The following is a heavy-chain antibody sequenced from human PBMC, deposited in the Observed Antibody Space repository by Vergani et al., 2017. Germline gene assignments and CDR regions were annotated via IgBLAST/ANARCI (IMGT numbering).Heavy chain of an antibody. V-gene: IGHV3-23*04. Sequence: EVQLVESGGVVVQPGGSLRLSCAASGFTFSTYAMTWVRQAPGKGLEWVSTISSDGGSTYYADSVKGRFTISRDNSKNTLYLQMKSLRPEDTAVYYCAKEGGGYCSGGTCYPEYWGQGTLVIVSS. CDR3: AKEGGGYCSGGTCYPEY. D-gene: IGHD2-15*01. J-gene: IGHJ4*02. CDR2: ISSDGGST. CDR1: GFTFSTYA.